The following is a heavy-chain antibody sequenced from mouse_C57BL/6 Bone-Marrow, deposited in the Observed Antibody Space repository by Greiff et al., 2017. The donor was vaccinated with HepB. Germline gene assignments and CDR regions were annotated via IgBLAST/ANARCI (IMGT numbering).Heavy chain of an antibody. V-gene: IGHV5-6*01. D-gene: IGHD1-1*02. CDR3: YGLDY. Sequence: EVQGVESGGDLVKPGGSLKLSCAASGFTFSSYGMSWVRQTPDKRLEWVATISSGGSYTYYPDSVKGRFTISRDNAKNTLYLQMSSLKSEDTAMYYCYGLDYWGQGTTLTVSS. CDR1: GFTFSSYG. J-gene: IGHJ2*01. CDR2: ISSGGSYT.